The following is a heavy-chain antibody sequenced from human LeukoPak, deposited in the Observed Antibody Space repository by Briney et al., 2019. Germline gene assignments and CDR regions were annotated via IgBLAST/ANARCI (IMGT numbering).Heavy chain of an antibody. CDR2: ISAYIGNT. V-gene: IGHV1-18*01. J-gene: IGHJ4*02. CDR3: ARAVWELLLGASDY. D-gene: IGHD1-26*01. Sequence: GGSVKVSCKASGYTFTSYGISWVRQAPGQGLEWMGWISAYIGNTNYAQKLQGRVTMTTDTSTSTAYMELRSLRSDDTAVYYCARAVWELLLGASDYWGQGTLVTVSS. CDR1: GYTFTSYG.